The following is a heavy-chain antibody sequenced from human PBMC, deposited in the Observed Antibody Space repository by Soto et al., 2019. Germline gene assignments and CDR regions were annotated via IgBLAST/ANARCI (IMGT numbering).Heavy chain of an antibody. CDR1: GGTFSSYA. D-gene: IGHD3-9*01. Sequence: QVQLVQSGAEVKKPGSSVKVSCKASGGTFSSYAISWVRQAPGQGLEWMGGIIPIFGTANYAQKFQGRVTITADDSTSTAYMGLSSLRSEDTAVYYCATTLYDILTGYYTTGMDVWGQGTTVTVSS. J-gene: IGHJ6*02. CDR3: ATTLYDILTGYYTTGMDV. CDR2: IIPIFGTA. V-gene: IGHV1-69*01.